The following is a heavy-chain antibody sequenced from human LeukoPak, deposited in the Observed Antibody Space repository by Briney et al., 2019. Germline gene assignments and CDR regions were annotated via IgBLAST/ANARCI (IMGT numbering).Heavy chain of an antibody. Sequence: GGSLTLSCAASGFTFSSYEMNWVRQAPGRGLEWVSYITSGGSTVYYADSVKGRFTISRDNAKTSLYLQMNSLRAEDTAVYYCARVIIVGATGIWGQGTMVTVSS. CDR1: GFTFSSYE. V-gene: IGHV3-48*03. CDR2: ITSGGSTV. D-gene: IGHD1-26*01. CDR3: ARVIIVGATGI. J-gene: IGHJ3*02.